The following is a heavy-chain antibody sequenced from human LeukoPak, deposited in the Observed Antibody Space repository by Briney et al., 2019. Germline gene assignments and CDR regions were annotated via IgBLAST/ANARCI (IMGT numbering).Heavy chain of an antibody. CDR2: ISGSGGST. Sequence: GGSLRLSCAASGFTFSSYAMSWVRQAPGKGLEWVSAISGSGGSTYYADSVKGRSTISRDNSKNTLYLQMNSLRAEDTAVYYCAKATRKVAAMAPFDYWGQGTLATVSS. J-gene: IGHJ4*02. CDR3: AKATRKVAAMAPFDY. CDR1: GFTFSSYA. D-gene: IGHD5-18*01. V-gene: IGHV3-23*01.